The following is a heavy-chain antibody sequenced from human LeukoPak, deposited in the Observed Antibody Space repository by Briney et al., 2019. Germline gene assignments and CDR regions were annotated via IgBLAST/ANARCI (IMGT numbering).Heavy chain of an antibody. CDR3: AKEYSYGQVNYYYYYYMDV. CDR2: IKQDGGET. D-gene: IGHD5-18*01. J-gene: IGHJ6*03. Sequence: GGSLRLSCAASGFSFSTYWMSWVRQAPGKGLEWVANIKQDGGETYYVDSVKGRFTISRDNAKNSLYLQMNSLRAEDTAVYYCAKEYSYGQVNYYYYYYMDVWGKGTTVTVSS. CDR1: GFSFSTYW. V-gene: IGHV3-7*03.